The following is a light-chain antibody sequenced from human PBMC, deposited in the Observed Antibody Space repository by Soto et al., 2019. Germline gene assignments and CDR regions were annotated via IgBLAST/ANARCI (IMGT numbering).Light chain of an antibody. CDR1: QSISTY. CDR3: QQSYSTPYT. V-gene: IGKV1-39*01. CDR2: AAS. J-gene: IGKJ2*01. Sequence: DIQMTQSPSSLSASVGDRVTITCRASQSISTYLNWYQQKPGKAPKLLIYAASNLQSGVPSRFSGRGSGTDFTLTIRSLQPEDFATYYCQQSYSTPYTFGQGTKLEIK.